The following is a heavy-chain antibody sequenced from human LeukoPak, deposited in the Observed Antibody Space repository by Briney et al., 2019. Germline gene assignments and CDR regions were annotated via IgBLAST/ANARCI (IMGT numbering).Heavy chain of an antibody. J-gene: IGHJ4*02. CDR2: ISVNGAVA. Sequence: GGSLRLSCAASGFTFSTYVMNWVRQVPGKGLEWVSVISVNGAVAYYADSVKGRFTISRDNSKNTLYPQMNSLRDEDTAVYYCAKRLCGGRCYSGFDYWGQGTLVTVSS. D-gene: IGHD2-15*01. V-gene: IGHV3-23*01. CDR1: GFTFSTYV. CDR3: AKRLCGGRCYSGFDY.